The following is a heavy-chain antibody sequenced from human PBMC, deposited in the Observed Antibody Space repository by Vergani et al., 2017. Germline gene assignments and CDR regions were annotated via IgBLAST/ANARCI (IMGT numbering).Heavy chain of an antibody. J-gene: IGHJ4*02. V-gene: IGHV4-39*01. Sequence: QLQLQESGPGLVKPSETLSLTCTVSGGSISSSSYYWGWIRQPPGKGLEWIGSIYYSGSTYYNPSLKSRVTISVDTSKNQFSLKLSSVTAADTAVYYCARHVLVPGARARGKGAYYFDYWGQGTLVTVSS. CDR2: IYYSGST. D-gene: IGHD2-2*01. CDR1: GGSISSSSYY. CDR3: ARHVLVPGARARGKGAYYFDY.